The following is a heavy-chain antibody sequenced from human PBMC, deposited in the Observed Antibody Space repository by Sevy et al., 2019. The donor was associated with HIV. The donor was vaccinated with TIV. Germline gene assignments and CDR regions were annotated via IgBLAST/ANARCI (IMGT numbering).Heavy chain of an antibody. Sequence: GGCLRLSCAASGFTFSSAWMSWVRQAPGKGLEWVGRIKSEIDGGAIDYAAPVKGRFSISREDSKNTVYLQMNILKTEDTDVYYCITDPGYRGYDEEVINYYYYGMDVWGQGTTVTVSS. CDR2: IKSEIDGGAI. CDR1: GFTFSSAW. CDR3: ITDPGYRGYDEEVINYYYYGMDV. D-gene: IGHD5-12*01. J-gene: IGHJ6*02. V-gene: IGHV3-15*01.